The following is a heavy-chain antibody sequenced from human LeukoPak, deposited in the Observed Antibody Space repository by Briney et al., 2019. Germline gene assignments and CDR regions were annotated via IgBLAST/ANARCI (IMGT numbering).Heavy chain of an antibody. CDR3: ARDNRYYYDSSVSIVFDY. CDR2: IKQDGSEK. CDR1: GFTLSSYW. Sequence: GGSLRLSCAASGFTLSSYWMSWVRQAPGKGLEWVANIKQDGSEKYYVDSVKGRFTISRDNAKNSLYLQMNSLRAEDTAVYYCARDNRYYYDSSVSIVFDYWGQGTLVTVSS. J-gene: IGHJ4*02. D-gene: IGHD3-22*01. V-gene: IGHV3-7*03.